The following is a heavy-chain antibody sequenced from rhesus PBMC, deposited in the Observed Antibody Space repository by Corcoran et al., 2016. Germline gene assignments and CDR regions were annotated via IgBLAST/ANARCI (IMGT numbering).Heavy chain of an antibody. CDR3: ARGGSSGWSGYFDY. D-gene: IGHD6S26*01. J-gene: IGHJ4*01. V-gene: IGHV4-106*01. Sequence: QVQLQESGPGLVKPSETLSLTCAVSGGSISDDYYWSWIRQPQGKGLEGIGYIYGSAGGPTYNPALKTLVTISIDTSKNQFSLKLSSVTAADTAVYYCARGGSSGWSGYFDYWGQGVLVTVSS. CDR2: IYGSAGGP. CDR1: GGSISDDYY.